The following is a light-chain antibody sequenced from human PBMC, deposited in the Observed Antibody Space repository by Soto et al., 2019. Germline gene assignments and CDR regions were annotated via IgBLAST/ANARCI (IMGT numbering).Light chain of an antibody. CDR1: QSVNSN. V-gene: IGKV3-15*01. J-gene: IGKJ4*01. CDR2: GTS. CDR3: QQYHNWPPLT. Sequence: EIVMTQSPATLSVSPGERATLSCRASQSVNSNLAWYQQKPGQAPRLLIYGTSTRATGIPARFSGSGSGTEFTLTISSLQSEDFAVYYGQQYHNWPPLTFGGGTKVEIK.